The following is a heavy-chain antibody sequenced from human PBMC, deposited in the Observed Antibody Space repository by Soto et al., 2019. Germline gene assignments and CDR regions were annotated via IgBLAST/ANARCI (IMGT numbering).Heavy chain of an antibody. J-gene: IGHJ6*02. CDR2: IIPAFGTT. CDR3: ARVPRQMLYGPTRNGMDV. CDR1: GGTFGIYA. Sequence: QVQLVQSGAAVSKPGSSVKVSCKASGGTFGIYAIGWVRQAPGQGLEWMGGIIPAFGTTKNAQKFQDRVDMTADESTKTVYMELRGLRFDDTAVYYCARVPRQMLYGPTRNGMDVWGQGTTLIVSS. V-gene: IGHV1-69*01. D-gene: IGHD2-2*02.